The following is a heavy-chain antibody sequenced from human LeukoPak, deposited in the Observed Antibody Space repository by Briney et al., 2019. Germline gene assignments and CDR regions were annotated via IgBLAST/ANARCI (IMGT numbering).Heavy chain of an antibody. CDR2: IYYSGST. CDR1: GGSISSYY. V-gene: IGHV4-59*12. Sequence: PSETLSLTCTVSGGSISSYYWSWIRQPPGKGLEWIGYIYYSGSTNYNPSLKSRVTISVDTSKNQFSLKLSSVTAADTAVYYCAREPPIAAAGNDAFDIWGQGTMVTVSS. D-gene: IGHD6-13*01. J-gene: IGHJ3*02. CDR3: AREPPIAAAGNDAFDI.